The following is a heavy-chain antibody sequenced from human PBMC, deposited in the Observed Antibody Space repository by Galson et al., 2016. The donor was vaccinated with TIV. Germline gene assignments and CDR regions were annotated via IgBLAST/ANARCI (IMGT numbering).Heavy chain of an antibody. CDR2: INHSGTT. CDR1: GGSFSGYF. CDR3: ARGPRLRTSLFEDITKTFDY. D-gene: IGHD3-3*01. V-gene: IGHV4-34*01. J-gene: IGHJ4*02. Sequence: ETLSLTCAVYGGSFSGYFWSWIRQSPGGGLEWIGEINHSGTTRYSPSLKSRVTISLDMAKNHLSLKVTSVTAADTAVYYCARGPRLRTSLFEDITKTFDYWGQGARVTVSS.